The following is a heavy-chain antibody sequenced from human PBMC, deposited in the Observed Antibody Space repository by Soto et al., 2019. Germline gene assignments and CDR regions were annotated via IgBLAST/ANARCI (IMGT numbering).Heavy chain of an antibody. J-gene: IGHJ6*02. D-gene: IGHD2-15*01. V-gene: IGHV1-69*12. CDR1: GGTFSSYA. CDR2: IIPIFGTA. Sequence: QVQLVQSGAEVKKPGSSVKVSCKASGGTFSSYAISWVRQAPGQGLEWMGGIIPIFGTANYAQKFQGRVTLTADESTXXAXMXXSSLRAEDTAVYYCARAHCSGGSCYRNSYYYGMDVWGQGTTVTVSS. CDR3: ARAHCSGGSCYRNSYYYGMDV.